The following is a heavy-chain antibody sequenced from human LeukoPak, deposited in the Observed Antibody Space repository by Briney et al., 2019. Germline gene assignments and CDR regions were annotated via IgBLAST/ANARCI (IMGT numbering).Heavy chain of an antibody. J-gene: IGHJ4*02. CDR3: TTAVYYGGNSAFDY. Sequence: GGCLRLSCAASGFTFSSYWMSWVRQAPGKGLEWVANIKQDGSEKYYVDSVKGRFTISRDNAKNSLYLQMNSLRAEDTAVYYCTTAVYYGGNSAFDYWGQGTLVTVSS. D-gene: IGHD4-23*01. V-gene: IGHV3-7*01. CDR1: GFTFSSYW. CDR2: IKQDGSEK.